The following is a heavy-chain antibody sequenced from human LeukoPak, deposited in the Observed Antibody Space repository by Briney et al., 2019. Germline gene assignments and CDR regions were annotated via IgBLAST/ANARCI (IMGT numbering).Heavy chain of an antibody. J-gene: IGHJ4*02. V-gene: IGHV3-48*03. D-gene: IGHD3-22*01. CDR1: GFTFSSYE. CDR2: ISSSGSTI. CDR3: AREREGSSGYFDY. Sequence: GGSLRLSCAASGFTFSSYEMNWVRQAPGKGLEWVSYISSSGSTIYYADSVKGRFTISRDNAKNSLYLQMNSLRAEDTAVYYCAREREGSSGYFDYWGQGTLVTVSS.